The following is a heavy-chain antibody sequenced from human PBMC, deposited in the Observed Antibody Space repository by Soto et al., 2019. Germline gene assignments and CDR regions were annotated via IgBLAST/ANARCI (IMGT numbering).Heavy chain of an antibody. V-gene: IGHV3-30-3*01. J-gene: IGHJ5*01. Sequence: QVQLVESGGGAVHPGRSLIVSCAASGFTFSSSAMHWVRQAPGKGLEWVAVISSDGNNKFYADFVEGRFSISRDNSKNKLYLEVNSLTTEDTAVYYCARAFSTSTFFIDSWGRGTPVTVSS. CDR2: ISSDGNNK. D-gene: IGHD2-2*01. CDR3: ARAFSTSTFFIDS. CDR1: GFTFSSSA.